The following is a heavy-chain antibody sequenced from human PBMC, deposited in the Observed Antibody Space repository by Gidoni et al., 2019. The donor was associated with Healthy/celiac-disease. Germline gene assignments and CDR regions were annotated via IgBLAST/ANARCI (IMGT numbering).Heavy chain of an antibody. CDR3: ARAHCGGDCYFDAFDI. V-gene: IGHV1-8*01. D-gene: IGHD2-21*02. Sequence: QVQLVQSGAEVKKPGASVKVSCKDSGYTFTSYDINWVRQATGQGLEGMGWMNPNSGNTGDAQKFQGSVTMTRNTSISTAYMELSSLRSEDTAGYYCARAHCGGDCYFDAFDIWGQGTMVTVSS. J-gene: IGHJ3*02. CDR1: GYTFTSYD. CDR2: MNPNSGNT.